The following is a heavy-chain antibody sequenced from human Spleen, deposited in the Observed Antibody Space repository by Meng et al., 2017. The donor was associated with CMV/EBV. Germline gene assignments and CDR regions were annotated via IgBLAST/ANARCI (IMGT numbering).Heavy chain of an antibody. CDR3: ANLHGGILGVTEYFYALDV. CDR2: INPNSGGT. D-gene: IGHD3-3*01. Sequence: DSVKVSCKASGYTFTGYYIHWMRQAPGRGLEWMGWINPNSGGTHYPHTFQGRVTMTRDTSISTAYMELSSLRSDDTAVYYCANLHGGILGVTEYFYALDVWGQGTTVTVSS. J-gene: IGHJ6*02. CDR1: GYTFTGYY. V-gene: IGHV1-2*02.